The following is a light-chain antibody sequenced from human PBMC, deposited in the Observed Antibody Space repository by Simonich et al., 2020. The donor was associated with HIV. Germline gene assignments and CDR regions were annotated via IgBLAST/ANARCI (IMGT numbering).Light chain of an antibody. CDR1: QSISTS. V-gene: IGKV1-17*01. J-gene: IGKJ4*01. Sequence: DIQMTQSPSSLSASVGDRVTITCRASQSISTSLNWYQQKPGKAPKLLIYAASSLQSGVPSRFSGSGSGTEFTLTISSLQPEDFATYYCQQLNSYPLTFGGGTKVEIK. CDR3: QQLNSYPLT. CDR2: AAS.